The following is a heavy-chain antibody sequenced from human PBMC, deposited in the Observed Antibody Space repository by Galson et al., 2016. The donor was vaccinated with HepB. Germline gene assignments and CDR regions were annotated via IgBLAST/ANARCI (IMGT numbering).Heavy chain of an antibody. Sequence: SETLSLTCTVSGGSISPFFWSWIRQPPGKGLEWIAYIYYSGTTNYNPSLNSRVTISLDTSKSQFSLKVTSVTAADTAVYYCARSYGGYAFDLWGQGTMVTVSS. D-gene: IGHD4-23*01. CDR3: ARSYGGYAFDL. CDR2: IYYSGTT. V-gene: IGHV4-59*01. J-gene: IGHJ3*01. CDR1: GGSISPFF.